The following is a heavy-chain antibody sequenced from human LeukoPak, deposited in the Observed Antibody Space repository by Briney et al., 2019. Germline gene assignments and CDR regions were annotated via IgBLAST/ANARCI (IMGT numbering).Heavy chain of an antibody. CDR1: GYSFTTFD. V-gene: IGHV1-8*03. Sequence: GASVKVSCKASGYSFTTFDINWVRQATGQGLEWMGWMNPNTGNTGFAGKFQGRVTITGNTSISTVYMELTSLTSDDTAVYYCARGPVTGEHYHYYMDVWGTGTTITVSS. J-gene: IGHJ6*03. CDR3: ARGPVTGEHYHYYMDV. D-gene: IGHD7-27*01. CDR2: MNPNTGNT.